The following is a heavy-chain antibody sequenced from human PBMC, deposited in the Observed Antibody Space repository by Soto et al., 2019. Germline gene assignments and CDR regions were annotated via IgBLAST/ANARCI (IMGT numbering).Heavy chain of an antibody. V-gene: IGHV3-11*01. CDR3: ARDGGYSYGLAYYYYYGMDV. Sequence: GSLRLSCAASGFTFSDYYMSWIRQAPGKGLEWVSYISSSGSTIYYADSVKGRFTISRDNAKNSLYLQMNSLRAEDTAVYYCARDGGYSYGLAYYYYYGMDVWGQGTTVTVSS. CDR1: GFTFSDYY. D-gene: IGHD5-18*01. CDR2: ISSSGSTI. J-gene: IGHJ6*02.